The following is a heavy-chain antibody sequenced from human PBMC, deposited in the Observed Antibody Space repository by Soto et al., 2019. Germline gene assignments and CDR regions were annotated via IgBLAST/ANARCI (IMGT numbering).Heavy chain of an antibody. D-gene: IGHD4-17*01. V-gene: IGHV3-48*01. CDR2: ISGSRSTM. CDR1: GFTFTTYS. CDR3: AREWDTATTWAFDI. J-gene: IGHJ3*02. Sequence: GGSLRLSCAASGFTFTTYSMNWVRQAPGKGLEWVSYISGSRSTMYYADSVKGRFTISRDNVRNSVYLQMNSLRAEDTGVYYCAREWDTATTWAFDIWGQGTMVTVSS.